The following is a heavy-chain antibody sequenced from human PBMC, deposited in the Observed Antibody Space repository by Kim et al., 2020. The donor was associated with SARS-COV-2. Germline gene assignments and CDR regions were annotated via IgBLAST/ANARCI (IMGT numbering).Heavy chain of an antibody. V-gene: IGHV4-59*01. CDR3: ARGGGYMDF. D-gene: IGHD5-12*01. CDR2: IYYSGST. Sequence: SETLSLTCTVSGGSITSYYWSWIRQPPGKGLEWIGHIYYSGSTNYNPSHKSRVTMSVDTSKNQFSLKLSSVTAADTAVYYCARGGGYMDFWGQGTLVTVSS. J-gene: IGHJ4*02. CDR1: GGSITSYY.